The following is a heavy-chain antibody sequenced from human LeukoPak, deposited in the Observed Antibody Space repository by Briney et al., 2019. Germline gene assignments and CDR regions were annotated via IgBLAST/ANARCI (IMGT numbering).Heavy chain of an antibody. D-gene: IGHD6-13*01. Sequence: PRGSLRLSCAASAFTFSSYAMSWVRQAPGKGLEGVSGISANGDTTKYADSVKGRFTISRDNSKKTVFLQMNRLTADDTAVYYCAKEGRIAAGTGDYFDYWGQGTLVTVSS. CDR3: AKEGRIAAGTGDYFDY. V-gene: IGHV3-23*01. CDR2: ISANGDTT. J-gene: IGHJ4*02. CDR1: AFTFSSYA.